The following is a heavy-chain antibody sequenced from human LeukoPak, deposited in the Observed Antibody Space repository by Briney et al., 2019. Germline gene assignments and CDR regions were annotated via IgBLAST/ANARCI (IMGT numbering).Heavy chain of an antibody. CDR3: AELGITLIGGV. J-gene: IGHJ6*04. D-gene: IGHD3-10*01. CDR2: ISSSGSTI. Sequence: GGSLRLSCAASGFTFSSYEMNWVRQAPGKGLEWVSYISSSGSTIYYADSVKGRFTISRDNATNSLYLQMNSLRAEDTAVYYFAELGITLIGGVWGKGTTVTISS. CDR1: GFTFSSYE. V-gene: IGHV3-48*03.